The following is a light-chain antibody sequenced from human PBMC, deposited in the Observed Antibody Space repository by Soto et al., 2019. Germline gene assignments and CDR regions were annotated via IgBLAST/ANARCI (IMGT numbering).Light chain of an antibody. CDR1: QTISTY. CDR3: QQSHGIPYT. J-gene: IGKJ2*01. CDR2: AAS. V-gene: IGKV1-39*01. Sequence: DIQMTQSPSSLSASVGDRVTITCRASQTISTYLNWYQQKPEKAPKLLIYAASTLQSGVPSRFSGSGSGTDFTLTINSLQPEDFATYYCQQSHGIPYTFGQGTKLEIK.